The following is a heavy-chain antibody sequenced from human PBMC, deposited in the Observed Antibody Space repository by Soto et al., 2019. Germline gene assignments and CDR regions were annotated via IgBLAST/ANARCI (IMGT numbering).Heavy chain of an antibody. CDR2: IYYSGST. CDR3: ARSGGYDKNPLDY. CDR1: GGSISSGGYY. D-gene: IGHD5-12*01. J-gene: IGHJ4*02. V-gene: IGHV4-31*03. Sequence: SETLSLTCTVSGGSISSGGYYWSWIRQHPGKGLEWIGYIYYSGSTYYNPSLKSRVTIPVDTSKNQFSLKLSSVTAADTAVYYCARSGGYDKNPLDYWGQGTLVTVSS.